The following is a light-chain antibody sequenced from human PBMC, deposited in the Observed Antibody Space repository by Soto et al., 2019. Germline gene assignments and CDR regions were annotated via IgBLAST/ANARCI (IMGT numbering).Light chain of an antibody. J-gene: IGKJ1*01. CDR3: QQRYDWPWT. V-gene: IGKV3-11*01. CDR2: DVS. CDR1: QSVSDY. Sequence: EIVLTQSPGILSLSPGESASLSCRASQSVSDYLAWYQQKPGQAPRLFIYDVSKRATGIPARFSGSGSGTDFTLTISSLEPEDFAVYFCQQRYDWPWTFGLGTKVEI.